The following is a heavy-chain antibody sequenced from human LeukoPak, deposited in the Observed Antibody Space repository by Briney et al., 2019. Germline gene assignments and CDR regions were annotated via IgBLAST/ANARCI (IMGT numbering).Heavy chain of an antibody. V-gene: IGHV1-46*01. CDR3: ARGLQTGTRTD. CDR1: GYTFTSYY. Sequence: ASVKVSCKASGYTFTSYYMHWVRQAPGQGLEWMGIINPSGGSTSYAQKLQGRVTMTTDTSTSTAYMELRSLRSDDTAVYYCARGLQTGTRTDWGQGTLVTVSS. CDR2: INPSGGST. J-gene: IGHJ4*02. D-gene: IGHD1-1*01.